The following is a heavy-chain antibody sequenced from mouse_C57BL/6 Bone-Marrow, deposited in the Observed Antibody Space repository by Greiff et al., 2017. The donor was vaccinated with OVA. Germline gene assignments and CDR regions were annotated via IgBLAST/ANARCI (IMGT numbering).Heavy chain of an antibody. Sequence: VQVVESGPGLVQPSQSLSITCTVSGFSLTSYGVHWVRQSPGKGLEWLGVIWRGGSTDYNAAFMSRLSITKDNSKSQVFFKMNSLQADDTAIYYWAQRDYGDYYAMDYWGQGTSVTVSS. D-gene: IGHD2-4*01. CDR1: GFSLTSYG. J-gene: IGHJ4*01. V-gene: IGHV2-5*01. CDR3: AQRDYGDYYAMDY. CDR2: IWRGGST.